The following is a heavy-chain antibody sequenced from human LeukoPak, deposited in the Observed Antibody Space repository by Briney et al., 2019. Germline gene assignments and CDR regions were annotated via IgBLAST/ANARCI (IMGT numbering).Heavy chain of an antibody. V-gene: IGHV3-21*01. CDR1: GFTFSSYS. D-gene: IGHD6-19*01. CDR2: ISSSSSYI. J-gene: IGHJ4*02. CDR3: ARALGAVAGPVVY. Sequence: GGSLRLSCAASGFTFSSYSMNWVRQAPGKGLEWVSSISSSSSYIYYADSVKGRFTIPRDNAKNSLYLQMNSLRAEDTAVYYCARALGAVAGPVVYWGQGTLVTVSS.